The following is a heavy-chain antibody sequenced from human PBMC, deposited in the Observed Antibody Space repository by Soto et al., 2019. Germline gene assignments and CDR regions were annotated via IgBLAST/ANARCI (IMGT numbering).Heavy chain of an antibody. CDR3: ARDSGYDILTGYPDAFDF. CDR2: INPNSGGT. V-gene: IGHV1-2*04. CDR1: GYTFTGYY. D-gene: IGHD3-9*01. J-gene: IGHJ3*01. Sequence: ASVKVSCKASGYTFTGYYMHWVRQAPGQGLEWMGWINPNSGGTNYAQKFQGWVTMTRDTSISTAYMELSRLRSDDTAVYYCARDSGYDILTGYPDAFDFSGQGTLVTVSS.